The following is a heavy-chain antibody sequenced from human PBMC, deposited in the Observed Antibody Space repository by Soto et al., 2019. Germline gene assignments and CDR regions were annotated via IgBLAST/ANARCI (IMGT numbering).Heavy chain of an antibody. D-gene: IGHD7-27*01. CDR2: TYYRSKWYN. Sequence: LSQTLSLTCAISGDSVSSNSAAWNWFRQSPSRGLEWLGRTYYRSKWYNEYAVSVKSRMTINPDTSKNQFSLQLNSVTPEDTAVYYCAKAGDGTAFDIWGQGTMVTVSS. CDR3: AKAGDGTAFDI. V-gene: IGHV6-1*01. J-gene: IGHJ3*02. CDR1: GDSVSSNSAA.